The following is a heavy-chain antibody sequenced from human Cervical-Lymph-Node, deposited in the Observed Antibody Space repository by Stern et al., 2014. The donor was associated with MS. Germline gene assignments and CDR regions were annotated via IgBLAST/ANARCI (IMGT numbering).Heavy chain of an antibody. CDR3: ARGDSSSPLEY. CDR2: ILYDGSNK. V-gene: IGHV3-33*01. D-gene: IGHD6-6*01. Sequence: VQLVESGGGVVQPGRSLRLSCAASGFTFSSYGMHWVRQTPGKGLEWVAVILYDGSNKYYADSVKGRFTISRDNSENTLDMQMNSLRAEDTAVYYCARGDSSSPLEYWGQGPLVTVSS. J-gene: IGHJ4*02. CDR1: GFTFSSYG.